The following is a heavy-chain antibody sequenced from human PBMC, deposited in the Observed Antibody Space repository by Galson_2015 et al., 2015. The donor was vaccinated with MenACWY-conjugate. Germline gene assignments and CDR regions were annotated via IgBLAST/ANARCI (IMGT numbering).Heavy chain of an antibody. V-gene: IGHV7-4-1*02. CDR3: ARDLAAADQNWFDP. D-gene: IGHD6-13*01. Sequence: SVKVSCKASGYTFTSYAMNRVRQAPGQGLEWMGWINTNTGNPTYAQGFTGRFVFSLDTSVSTAYLQISSLKAEDTAVYYCARDLAAADQNWFDPWGQGTLVTVSS. CDR2: INTNTGNP. J-gene: IGHJ5*02. CDR1: GYTFTSYA.